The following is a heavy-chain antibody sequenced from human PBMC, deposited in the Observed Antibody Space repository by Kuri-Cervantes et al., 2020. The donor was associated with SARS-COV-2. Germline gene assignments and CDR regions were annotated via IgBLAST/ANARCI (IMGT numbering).Heavy chain of an antibody. CDR1: GFTFSSYS. CDR3: ARGYDSSGYEIYYYYYGMDV. CDR2: ISSSSSYI. V-gene: IGHV3-21*01. J-gene: IGHJ6*02. D-gene: IGHD3-22*01. Sequence: GESLKISCAASGFTFSSYSMNWVRQAPGKGLEWVSSISSSSSYIYYADSVKGRFTISRDNAKNSLYLQMNSLRAEDTAVYYCARGYDSSGYEIYYYYYGMDVWGQGTTVTVFS.